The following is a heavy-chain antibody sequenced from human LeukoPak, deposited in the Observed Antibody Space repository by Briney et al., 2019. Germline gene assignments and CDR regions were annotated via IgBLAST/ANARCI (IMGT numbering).Heavy chain of an antibody. D-gene: IGHD4-11*01. V-gene: IGHV4-59*12. CDR2: IYDSGST. CDR1: GGSISSYY. J-gene: IGHJ5*02. CDR3: ARGQDDYSSFYTWFDP. Sequence: PSETLSLTCTVAGGSISSYYWNWIRQPPGKGLEWIGYIYDSGSTNYNPSLKSRVTISVDTSKNQFSLKLSSVTAADTAVYYCARGQDDYSSFYTWFDPWGQGTLVTVSS.